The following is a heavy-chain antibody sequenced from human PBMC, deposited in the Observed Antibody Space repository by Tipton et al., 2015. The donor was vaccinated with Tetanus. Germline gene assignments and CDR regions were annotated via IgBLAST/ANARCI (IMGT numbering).Heavy chain of an antibody. D-gene: IGHD2-15*01. CDR2: SWYDGTDK. J-gene: IGHJ4*02. CDR3: AREADCSGGSCFSGDFDN. CDR1: GLIFKNAW. Sequence: SLRLSCVASGLIFKNAWMNWVRQAPGKGLEWVAVSWYDGTDKYYADSVKGRFTISRDNSKNTLYLQMNSLRAEDTAVYYCAREADCSGGSCFSGDFDNWGQGTQVTVSS. V-gene: IGHV3-33*08.